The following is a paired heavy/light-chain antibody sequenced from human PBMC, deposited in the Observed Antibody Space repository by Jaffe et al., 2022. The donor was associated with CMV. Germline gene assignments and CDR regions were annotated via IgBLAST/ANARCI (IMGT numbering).Heavy chain of an antibody. CDR1: GLTFDDYA. V-gene: IGHV3-9*01. D-gene: IGHD3-3*01. CDR3: TKQYRGIRSGYSHLGLDAFDI. CDR2: ISWNGGDL. Sequence: EVQLVESGGNLVQPGRSLRLSCAASGLTFDDYAMHWVRQAPGKGLEWVSGISWNGGDLGYADSVRGRFTISRDNARNSLYLQMDGLKTEDTAFYYCTKQYRGIRSGYSHLGLDAFDIWGQGTLVTVSS. J-gene: IGHJ3*02.
Light chain of an antibody. CDR3: CSYAGSNTVL. CDR1: SSDVGAYKP. V-gene: IGLV2-23*02. CDR2: EVT. J-gene: IGLJ2*01. Sequence: QSALTQPASVSGSPGQSITISCTGTSSDVGAYKPVSWYQQNPGKAPKLVIYEVTKRPSGVSNRFSGSKSGNTASLTISGLQAEDEADYYCCSYAGSNTVLFGGGTKLTVL.